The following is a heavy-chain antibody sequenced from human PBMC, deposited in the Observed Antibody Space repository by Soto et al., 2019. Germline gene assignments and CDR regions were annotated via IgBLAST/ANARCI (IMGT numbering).Heavy chain of an antibody. Sequence: GGSLRLSCAASGFTFSSYSMNWVRQAPGKGLEWDSYISSSSSTIYYADSVKGRFTISRDNAKNSLYLQMNSLRAEDTTVYYCARGPNWGSGFDYWGQGTLVTVSS. D-gene: IGHD7-27*01. CDR1: GFTFSSYS. V-gene: IGHV3-48*04. CDR2: ISSSSSTI. J-gene: IGHJ4*02. CDR3: ARGPNWGSGFDY.